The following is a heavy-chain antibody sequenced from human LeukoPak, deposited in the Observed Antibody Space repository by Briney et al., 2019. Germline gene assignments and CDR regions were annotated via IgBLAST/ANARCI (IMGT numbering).Heavy chain of an antibody. D-gene: IGHD1-26*01. J-gene: IGHJ4*02. Sequence: GGSLRLSFAASGFTFSSYAMSWVRQAPEKGLEWVSTISGSGGGTYYADSVKGRFTISRDDSKNTLYLQMNSLRAEDTAVYYCVKDLGRYRNNCFDYWGQGTLVTVSS. CDR2: ISGSGGGT. CDR3: VKDLGRYRNNCFDY. CDR1: GFTFSSYA. V-gene: IGHV3-23*01.